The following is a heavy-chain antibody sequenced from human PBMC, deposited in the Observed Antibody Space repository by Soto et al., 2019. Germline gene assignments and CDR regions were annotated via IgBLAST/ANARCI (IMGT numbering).Heavy chain of an antibody. J-gene: IGHJ6*02. D-gene: IGHD3-22*01. CDR3: AKDLITYYYDSSGYYDDSMYHPPGMDV. Sequence: SLRLLTAAPGFTVSSYAMHWVRQAPGKGLEWVAVISYDGSNKYYADSVRGRFTISRDNSKNTLCLQMNSLRAEDTAVYYCAKDLITYYYDSSGYYDDSMYHPPGMDVWGQGTTVTVSS. CDR2: ISYDGSNK. V-gene: IGHV3-30*04. CDR1: GFTVSSYA.